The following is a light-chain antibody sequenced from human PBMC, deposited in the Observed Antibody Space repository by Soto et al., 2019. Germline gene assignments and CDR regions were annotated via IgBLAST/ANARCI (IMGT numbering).Light chain of an antibody. J-gene: IGLJ2*01. Sequence: QSALTQPRSVSGSPGQSVTVSCTGTSRDVGTYNYVSWYQQRPGTAPKVMIYDVTKRPSGVPDRFSGSKSANTASLTISGLQADDEADYYCCSYAGNYTLLFGGGTKLTVL. V-gene: IGLV2-11*01. CDR1: SRDVGTYNY. CDR2: DVT. CDR3: CSYAGNYTLL.